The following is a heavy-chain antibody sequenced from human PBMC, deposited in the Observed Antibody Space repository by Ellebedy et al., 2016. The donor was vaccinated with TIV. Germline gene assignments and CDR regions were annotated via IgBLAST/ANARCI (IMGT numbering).Heavy chain of an antibody. J-gene: IGHJ6*03. CDR3: ARDGGYATRYYYYYYMDV. D-gene: IGHD5-18*01. Sequence: SVKVSCXASGGTFSSYAISWVRQAPGQGLEWMGGIIPIFGTANYAQKFQGRVTITADESTSTAYMELSSLRSEDTAVYYCARDGGYATRYYYYYYMDVWGKGTTVTVSS. CDR2: IIPIFGTA. V-gene: IGHV1-69*13. CDR1: GGTFSSYA.